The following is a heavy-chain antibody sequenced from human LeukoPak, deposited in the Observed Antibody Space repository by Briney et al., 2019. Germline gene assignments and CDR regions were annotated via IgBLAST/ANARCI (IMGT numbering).Heavy chain of an antibody. Sequence: GGSLRLSCVASKFSFKDYGMHWVRLTPDKGLEWVAFIRYDEKNRFYSESVKGRFTISRDNSMQTLYLQMNSLTREDTAVYYCAKDLNYSNPGGFGYWGQGTLVTVSS. D-gene: IGHD4-11*01. J-gene: IGHJ4*02. CDR1: KFSFKDYG. CDR3: AKDLNYSNPGGFGY. V-gene: IGHV3-30*02. CDR2: IRYDEKNR.